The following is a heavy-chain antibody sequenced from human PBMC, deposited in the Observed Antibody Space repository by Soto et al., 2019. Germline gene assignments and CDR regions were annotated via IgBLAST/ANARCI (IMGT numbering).Heavy chain of an antibody. CDR1: VGTFSSNP. CDR2: FTPTLGIP. D-gene: IGHD2-15*01. V-gene: IGHV1-69*01. Sequence: QMLLVQSGAEVRKPGSSVRVSCKASVGTFSSNPFSWVRRAPGQGLEWLGGFTPTLGIPFYGQKFQGRVTITADESTSTVSMELRSLRSEDAAVYYCAADGSGGTYVGVQYSEFWGQGTLVTVSA. CDR3: AADGSGGTYVGVQYSEF. J-gene: IGHJ4*02.